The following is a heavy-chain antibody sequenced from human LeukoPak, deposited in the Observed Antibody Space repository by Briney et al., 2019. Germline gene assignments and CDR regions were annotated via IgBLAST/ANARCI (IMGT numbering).Heavy chain of an antibody. CDR1: GGSFSGYY. D-gene: IGHD5/OR15-5a*01. J-gene: IGHJ6*02. CDR3: ARVGRLGMDV. V-gene: IGHV4-59*01. CDR2: IYYSGST. Sequence: SETLSLTCAVYGGSFSGYYWSWIRQPPGKGLEWIGYIYYSGSTNYNPSLKSRVTISVDTSKNQFSLKLSSVTAADTAVYYCARVGRLGMDVWGQGTTVTVSS.